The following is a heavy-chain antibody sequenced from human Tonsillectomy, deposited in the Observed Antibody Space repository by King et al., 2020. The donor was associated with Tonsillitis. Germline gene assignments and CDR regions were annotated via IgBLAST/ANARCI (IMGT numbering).Heavy chain of an antibody. Sequence: VQLVESGGGLVQPGGSLKLSCAASGFTFSVAAMHWVRQASGKGLEWVGRIRSKATSYETAYAASVNGRFTISRDDSKKTAYLQMNSLKTEDTAVYYCTRLRYYESGSQSVDVWGKGTTVTVSS. CDR1: GFTFSVAA. D-gene: IGHD3-10*01. CDR2: IRSKATSYET. J-gene: IGHJ6*04. CDR3: TRLRYYESGSQSVDV. V-gene: IGHV3-73*01.